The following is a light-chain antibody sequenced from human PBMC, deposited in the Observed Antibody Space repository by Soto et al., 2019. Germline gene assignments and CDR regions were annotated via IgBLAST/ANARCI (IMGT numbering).Light chain of an antibody. Sequence: DIQMTQSPSTLSASVGDRVTITCRASQSISSWLAWYQQKPGKAPKLLIYDASSLESGVPSRFSGSGSGTEFTLTISSLQPDDFATYYCQQDNSYLGQGTKLEIK. V-gene: IGKV1-5*01. J-gene: IGKJ2*01. CDR2: DAS. CDR3: QQDNSY. CDR1: QSISSW.